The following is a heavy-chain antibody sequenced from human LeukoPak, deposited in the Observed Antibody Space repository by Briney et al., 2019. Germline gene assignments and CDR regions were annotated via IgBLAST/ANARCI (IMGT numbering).Heavy chain of an antibody. CDR2: INPNSGGT. CDR3: ARGGSSSYYDVVPAMYYIDY. D-gene: IGHD3-22*01. Sequence: APVKVSCKASGYTFTGYYMHWVRQAPGQGLEWMGWINPNSGGTNYAQKFQGRVTMTRDTSISTAYMELSRLRSDDTAVYYCARGGSSSYYDVVPAMYYIDYCGQGTLVTVSS. CDR1: GYTFTGYY. J-gene: IGHJ4*02. V-gene: IGHV1-2*02.